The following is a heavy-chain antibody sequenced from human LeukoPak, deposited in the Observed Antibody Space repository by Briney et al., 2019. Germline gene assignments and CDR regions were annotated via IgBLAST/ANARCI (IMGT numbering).Heavy chain of an antibody. CDR2: ILYDGSKK. J-gene: IGHJ6*03. CDR1: GLTFSSYD. Sequence: GGSLRLSCVVSGLTFSSYDMHWVRQVPGKGLEWVASILYDGSKKYYADSVKGQFTISRDNSKNTLYLQMNSLRAKDMAVYYCAKQSPRPNYYYMDVWGKGTTVTISS. V-gene: IGHV3-30*02. CDR3: AKQSPRPNYYYMDV.